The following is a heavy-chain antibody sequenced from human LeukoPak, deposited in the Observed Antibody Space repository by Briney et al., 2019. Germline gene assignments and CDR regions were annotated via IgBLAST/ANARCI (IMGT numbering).Heavy chain of an antibody. Sequence: GGSLRLSCAASGFTFSSYDMHWVRQAPGKGLEWVAFIRYDGSNKYYADSVKGRFTISRDNSKHTPYMQMNSLRAEDTAVYYCAKDLGTLGYCSSTSCYPDYWGQGTLVTVSS. J-gene: IGHJ4*02. CDR2: IRYDGSNK. V-gene: IGHV3-30*02. CDR3: AKDLGTLGYCSSTSCYPDY. D-gene: IGHD2-2*01. CDR1: GFTFSSYD.